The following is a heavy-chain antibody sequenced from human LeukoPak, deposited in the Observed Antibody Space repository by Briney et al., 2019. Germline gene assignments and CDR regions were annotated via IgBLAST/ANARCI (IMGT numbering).Heavy chain of an antibody. CDR3: AKDPRSAAYYGMDV. Sequence: GGSLRLSCAASGFTFSTYAMAWVRQAPGMGLMWLSSISPDGHYVYYADSVKGRFTTSRDNFKNTVYLQMNSLRAEDTAVYYCAKDPRSAAYYGMDVWGQGTTVTVSS. V-gene: IGHV3-23*01. D-gene: IGHD6-19*01. CDR1: GFTFSTYA. J-gene: IGHJ6*02. CDR2: ISPDGHYV.